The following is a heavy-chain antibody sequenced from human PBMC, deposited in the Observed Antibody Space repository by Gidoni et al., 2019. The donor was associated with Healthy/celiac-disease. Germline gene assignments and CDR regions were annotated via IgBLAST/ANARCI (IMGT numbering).Heavy chain of an antibody. J-gene: IGHJ6*03. CDR2: ISYDGSNK. V-gene: IGHV3-30-3*01. Sequence: QVQLVESGGGVVQPGRSLRLSCAASGFTFSSYAMHWVRQAPGKGLEWVAVISYDGSNKYYADSVKGRFTISRDNSKNTLYLQMNSLRAEDTAVYYCARDGGDIVATIWNGYYYMDVWGKGTTVTVSS. CDR1: GFTFSSYA. D-gene: IGHD5-12*01. CDR3: ARDGGDIVATIWNGYYYMDV.